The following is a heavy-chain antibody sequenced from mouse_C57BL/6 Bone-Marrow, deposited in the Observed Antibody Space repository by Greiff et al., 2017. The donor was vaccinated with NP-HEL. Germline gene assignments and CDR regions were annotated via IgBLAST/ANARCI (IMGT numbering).Heavy chain of an antibody. Sequence: VQLKESGPELVKPGASVKISCKASGYTFTDYYMNWVKQSPGQSLEWIGDINPNNGGTSYTQKFKGKATLTVDKSSSTAYMELRSLTSEDSAVYYCARENYYAMDYWGQGTSVTVSS. CDR2: INPNNGGT. V-gene: IGHV1-26*01. J-gene: IGHJ4*01. CDR3: ARENYYAMDY. CDR1: GYTFTDYY.